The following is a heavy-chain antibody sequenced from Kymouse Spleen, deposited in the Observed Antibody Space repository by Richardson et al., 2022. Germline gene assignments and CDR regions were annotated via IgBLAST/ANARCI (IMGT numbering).Heavy chain of an antibody. D-gene: IGHD5-12*01. CDR1: GFTFDDYA. J-gene: IGHJ6*02. CDR2: ISWNSGSI. Sequence: EVQLVESGGGLVQPGRSLRLSCAASGFTFDDYAMHWVRQAPGKGLEWVSGISWNSGSIGYADSVKGRFTISRDNAKNSLYLQMNSLRAEDTALYYCAKSTIHLYYYGMDVWGQGTTVTVSS. V-gene: IGHV3-9*01. CDR3: AKSTIHLYYYGMDV.